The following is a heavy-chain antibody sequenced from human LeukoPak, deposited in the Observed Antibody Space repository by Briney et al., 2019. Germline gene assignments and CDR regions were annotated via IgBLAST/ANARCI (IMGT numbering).Heavy chain of an antibody. D-gene: IGHD6-13*01. J-gene: IGHJ5*02. V-gene: IGHV1-18*04. Sequence: GASVKVSCKASGYTFTSYGISWVGQAPGQGLEWMGWISAYNGNTNYAQKLQGRVTMTTDTSTSTAYMELRSLRSDDTAVYYCARDPHIAAAGYNWFDPWGQGTLVTVSS. CDR3: ARDPHIAAAGYNWFDP. CDR2: ISAYNGNT. CDR1: GYTFTSYG.